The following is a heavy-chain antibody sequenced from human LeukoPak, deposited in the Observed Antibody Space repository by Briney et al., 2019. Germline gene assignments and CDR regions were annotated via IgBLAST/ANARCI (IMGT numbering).Heavy chain of an antibody. CDR3: ARGDTYYYGSGPDY. J-gene: IGHJ4*02. V-gene: IGHV1-18*01. CDR1: GYILKSSG. D-gene: IGHD3-10*01. CDR2: ISVYNGNT. Sequence: ASVKVSCKASGYILKSSGISWVCQAPGQGLEWMGWISVYNGNTKYGQKFQGRVTMTTDKSTSTAYMELRSLRSDDTAVYCCARGDTYYYGSGPDYWGQGTLVTVAS.